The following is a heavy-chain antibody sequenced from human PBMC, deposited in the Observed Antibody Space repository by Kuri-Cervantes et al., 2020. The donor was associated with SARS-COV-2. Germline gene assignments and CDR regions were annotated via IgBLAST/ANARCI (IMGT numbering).Heavy chain of an antibody. CDR1: GYRFTSNY. J-gene: IGHJ3*02. CDR3: ARGYGDQPYEYDAFDI. V-gene: IGHV1-46*01. Sequence: ASVKVSCKASGYRFTSNYMHWVRQAPGQGLEWMGIINPSEGYTTYAQKFQGRVTITTDESTSTAYMELSSLRSEDTAVYYCARGYGDQPYEYDAFDIWGQGTMVTVSS. CDR2: INPSEGYT. D-gene: IGHD4-17*01.